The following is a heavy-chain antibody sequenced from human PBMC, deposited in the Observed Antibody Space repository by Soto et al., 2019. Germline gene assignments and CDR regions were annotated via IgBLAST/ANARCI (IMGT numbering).Heavy chain of an antibody. J-gene: IGHJ5*02. D-gene: IGHD3-10*01. CDR3: ASAPLWFGELNNWFAP. CDR1: GYTFTSYG. CDR2: ISAYNGNT. V-gene: IGHV1-18*01. Sequence: ASVKVSCKASGYTFTSYGISWVRQAPGQGLEWMGWISAYNGNTNYAQKLQGRVTMTTDTSTSTAYMELRSLRSDDTAVYYCASAPLWFGELNNWFAPWGQGTLVTVSS.